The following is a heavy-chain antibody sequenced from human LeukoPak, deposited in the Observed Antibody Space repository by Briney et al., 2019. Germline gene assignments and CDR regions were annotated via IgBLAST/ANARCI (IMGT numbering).Heavy chain of an antibody. CDR1: GFTFSSYA. D-gene: IGHD2-21*02. CDR3: ARDSKWGLKWGTASSGPYYFDY. Sequence: PGGSLRLSCAASGFTFSSYAMHWVRQAPGKGLEWVAVISYDGSNKYYADSVKGRFTISRDNSKNTLYLQMNSLRAEDTAVYYCARDSKWGLKWGTASSGPYYFDYWGQGTLVTVSS. CDR2: ISYDGSNK. J-gene: IGHJ4*02. V-gene: IGHV3-30*04.